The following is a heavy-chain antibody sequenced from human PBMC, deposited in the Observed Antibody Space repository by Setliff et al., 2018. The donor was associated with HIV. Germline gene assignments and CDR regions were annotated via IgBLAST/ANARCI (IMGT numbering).Heavy chain of an antibody. Sequence: ASVKVSCKASGYTFTAYYMHWVRQAPGQGLEWMGWISAYNGNTNYAQKLQGRVTMTTDTSTSTAYMELRSLRSDDTAMYYCATSTSRFFWNGFYQGGFGSRNSHSFENWGQGTLVTVSS. V-gene: IGHV1-18*04. CDR3: ATSTSRFFWNGFYQGGFGSRNSHSFEN. CDR2: ISAYNGNT. J-gene: IGHJ4*02. D-gene: IGHD3-3*01. CDR1: GYTFTAYY.